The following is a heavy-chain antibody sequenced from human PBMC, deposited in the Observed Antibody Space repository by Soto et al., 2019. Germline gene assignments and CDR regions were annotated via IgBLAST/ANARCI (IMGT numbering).Heavy chain of an antibody. CDR1: GFTFSSYG. J-gene: IGHJ4*02. Sequence: GGSLRLSCAASGFTFSSYGMHWVRQAPGKGLEWVAVIWYDGSNKYYADSVKGRFTISRDNSKNTLYLQMNSLRAEDTAVYYCARDFRCSGGSCYSWGAYFDYWGQGTLVTVSS. CDR2: IWYDGSNK. CDR3: ARDFRCSGGSCYSWGAYFDY. V-gene: IGHV3-33*01. D-gene: IGHD2-15*01.